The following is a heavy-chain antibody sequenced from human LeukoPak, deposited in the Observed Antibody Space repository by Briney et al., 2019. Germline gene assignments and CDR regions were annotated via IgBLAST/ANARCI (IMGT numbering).Heavy chain of an antibody. CDR2: IYYSGST. CDR1: GGSFSGYY. Sequence: SETLSLTCAVYGGSFSGYYWSWIRQPPGKGLEWIGYIYYSGSTNYNPSLKSRVTISVDTSKNQFSLKLSSVTAADTAVYYCARDGDYYGSGSPLLHYGMDGWGQGTTVTVSS. J-gene: IGHJ6*02. D-gene: IGHD3-10*01. V-gene: IGHV4-59*01. CDR3: ARDGDYYGSGSPLLHYGMDG.